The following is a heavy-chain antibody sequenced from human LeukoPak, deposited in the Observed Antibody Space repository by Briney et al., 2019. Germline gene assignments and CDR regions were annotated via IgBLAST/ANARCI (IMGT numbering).Heavy chain of an antibody. J-gene: IGHJ6*03. V-gene: IGHV4-59*01. CDR1: GGSISSYH. CDR3: ARAGLRARYYYYMDV. D-gene: IGHD2-15*01. CDR2: IYYSGST. Sequence: SETLSLTCTVSGGSISSYHWSWIRQPPGKGLEWIGYIYYSGSTNYNPSLKSRVTISVDTSKNQFSLKLSSVTAADTAVYYCARAGLRARYYYYMDVWGKGTTVTVSS.